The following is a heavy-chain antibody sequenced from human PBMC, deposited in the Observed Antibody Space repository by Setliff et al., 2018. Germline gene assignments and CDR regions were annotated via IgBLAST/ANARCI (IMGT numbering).Heavy chain of an antibody. Sequence: ASVKVSCKASGYTFSANAIHWVRQAPGQRLEWMGFIYTDNGNTKYSKNFQDRVAITRDTAASTAYMELSSLTSEDTAVYFCARGSRGFDYWGQGALVTVSS. CDR2: IYTDNGNT. CDR1: GYTFSANA. J-gene: IGHJ4*02. V-gene: IGHV1-3*04. CDR3: ARGSRGFDY.